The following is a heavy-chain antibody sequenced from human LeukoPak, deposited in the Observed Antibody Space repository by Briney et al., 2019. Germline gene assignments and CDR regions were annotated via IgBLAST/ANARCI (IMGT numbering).Heavy chain of an antibody. J-gene: IGHJ5*02. Sequence: PSETLSLTCTVSGGSISSSPFSWGWIRQPPGKGLEWIGTIYYSGSTYYNPSLKSRVTMSVDTSKNQFSLKLSSVTAADTAVYYCARTDSSGLIDPWGQGTLVTVSS. CDR2: IYYSGST. D-gene: IGHD6-19*01. V-gene: IGHV4-39*07. CDR1: GGSISSSPFS. CDR3: ARTDSSGLIDP.